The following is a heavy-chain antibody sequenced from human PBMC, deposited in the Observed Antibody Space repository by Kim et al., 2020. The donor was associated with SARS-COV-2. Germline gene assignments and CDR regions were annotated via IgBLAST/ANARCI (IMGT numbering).Heavy chain of an antibody. V-gene: IGHV4-39*01. Sequence: TLHHPPLKSRVTISVDTSKNQSSLTLSCATAAETAVYYCARHWGPDAFDIWGQGTTVTVSS. CDR2: T. D-gene: IGHD3-16*01. J-gene: IGHJ3*02. CDR3: ARHWGPDAFDI.